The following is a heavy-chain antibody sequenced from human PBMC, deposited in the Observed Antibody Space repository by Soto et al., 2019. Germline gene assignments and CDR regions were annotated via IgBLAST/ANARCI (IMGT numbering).Heavy chain of an antibody. CDR1: GFTFSSYS. Sequence: PGGSLRLSCAASGFTFSSYSMNWVRQAPGKGLEWVSSISSSSSYIYYADSVKGRFTISRDNAKNSLYLQMNSLRAEDTAVYYCARDRVNWNYGGIDYWGQGTLVTVSS. CDR2: ISSSSSYI. CDR3: ARDRVNWNYGGIDY. J-gene: IGHJ4*02. D-gene: IGHD1-7*01. V-gene: IGHV3-21*01.